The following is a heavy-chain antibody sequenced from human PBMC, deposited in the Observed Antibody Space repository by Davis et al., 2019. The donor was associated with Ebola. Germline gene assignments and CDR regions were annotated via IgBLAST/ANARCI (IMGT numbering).Heavy chain of an antibody. D-gene: IGHD4-17*01. CDR3: ARAEDDYGDYLDAFDV. CDR1: GFIFSTYG. J-gene: IGHJ3*01. Sequence: GGSLRLSCAASGFIFSTYGMSWVRQAPGKGLEWVSTITGSGVSTYYADSVKGRFTISRDNSKNTVYLQMTGLRAEDTAVYYCARAEDDYGDYLDAFDVWGQGTLVTVSS. CDR2: ITGSGVST. V-gene: IGHV3-23*01.